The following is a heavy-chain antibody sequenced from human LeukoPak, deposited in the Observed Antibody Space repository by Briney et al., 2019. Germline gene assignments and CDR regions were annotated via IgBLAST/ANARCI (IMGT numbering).Heavy chain of an antibody. V-gene: IGHV5-51*01. J-gene: IGHJ3*02. D-gene: IGHD3-10*01. CDR3: ARGSRYYYGSGSYINGAFDI. Sequence: GESLKISCKGSGYSFTSYWIGWVRQMPGKGLEWMGIIYPGDSDTRYSPSFQGQVTISADKSISTAYLQWSSLKASDTAMYYCARGSRYYYGSGSYINGAFDIWGQGTMVTVSS. CDR2: IYPGDSDT. CDR1: GYSFTSYW.